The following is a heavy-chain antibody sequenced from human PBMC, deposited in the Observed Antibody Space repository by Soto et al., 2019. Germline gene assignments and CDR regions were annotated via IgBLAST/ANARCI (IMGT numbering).Heavy chain of an antibody. CDR2: IIPIFGTA. V-gene: IGHV1-69*13. Sequence: GASVKVSCKASGGTFSSYAISWVRQAPGQGLEWMGGIIPIFGTANYAQKFQGRVTITADESTSTAYMELSSLRSEDTAVYYCARGSADSSGYYFSYFDYWGQGTLVTXSS. D-gene: IGHD3-22*01. CDR1: GGTFSSYA. CDR3: ARGSADSSGYYFSYFDY. J-gene: IGHJ4*02.